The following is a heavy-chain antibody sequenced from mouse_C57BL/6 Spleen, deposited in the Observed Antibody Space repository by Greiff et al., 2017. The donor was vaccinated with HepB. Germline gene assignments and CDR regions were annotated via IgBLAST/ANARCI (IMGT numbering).Heavy chain of an antibody. CDR3: ARDYGSLYYFDY. CDR1: GYAFSSYW. J-gene: IGHJ2*01. CDR2: IYPGDGDT. D-gene: IGHD1-1*01. V-gene: IGHV1-80*01. Sequence: QVQLKQSGAELVKPGASVKISCKASGYAFSSYWMNWVKQRPGKGLEWIGQIYPGDGDTNYNGKFKGKATLTADKSSSTAYMQLSSLTSEDSAVYFCARDYGSLYYFDYWGQGTTLTVSS.